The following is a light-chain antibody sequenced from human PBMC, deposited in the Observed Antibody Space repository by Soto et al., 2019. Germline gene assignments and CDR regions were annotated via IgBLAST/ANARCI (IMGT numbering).Light chain of an antibody. V-gene: IGKV3-15*01. CDR3: QQYYKWPQWT. Sequence: EIVMTQSPATLSVSPGGRATRCGRASQSISDTLAWYQQKPGQAPRLLIYGASRRATGFPARFRGSGSGTEFTLTITSLQSEDFAVYYCQQYYKWPQWTIGQGTKVDIK. CDR2: GAS. CDR1: QSISDT. J-gene: IGKJ1*01.